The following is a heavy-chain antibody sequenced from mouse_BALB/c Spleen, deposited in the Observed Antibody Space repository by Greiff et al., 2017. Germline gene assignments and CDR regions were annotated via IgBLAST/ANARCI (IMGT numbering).Heavy chain of an antibody. D-gene: IGHD1-1*01. V-gene: IGHV1-9*01. J-gene: IGHJ3*01. CDR1: GYTFSSYW. Sequence: QVHVKQSGAELMKPGASVKISCKATGYTFSSYWIEWVKQRPGHGLEWIGEILPGSGSTNYNEKFKGKATFTADTSSNTAYMQLSSLTSEDSAVYYCARYYYGSSLAYWGQGTLVTVSA. CDR2: ILPGSGST. CDR3: ARYYYGSSLAY.